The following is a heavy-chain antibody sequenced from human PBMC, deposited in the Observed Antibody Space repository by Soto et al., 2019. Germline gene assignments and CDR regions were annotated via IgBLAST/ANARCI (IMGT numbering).Heavy chain of an antibody. CDR3: ARRLSSRAAQYYYYYYGMDV. D-gene: IGHD6-25*01. CDR1: GYSFTSYW. Sequence: PGESLKISCKGSGYSFTSYWISWVRQMPGKGLEWMGRIDPSDSYTNYSPSFQGHVTISADKSISTAYLQWSSLKASDTAMYYCARRLSSRAAQYYYYYYGMDVWGQGTTVTVSS. V-gene: IGHV5-10-1*01. CDR2: IDPSDSYT. J-gene: IGHJ6*02.